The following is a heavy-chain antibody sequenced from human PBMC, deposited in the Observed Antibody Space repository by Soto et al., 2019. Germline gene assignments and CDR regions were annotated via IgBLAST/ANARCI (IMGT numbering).Heavy chain of an antibody. D-gene: IGHD3-3*01. Sequence: SETLSLTCTVSGGSISGYYWSWLRQPPGKGLEWIGYIYSIGSTNYNPSLRSRVTMSIDTSKNQFSLKLSSVTAADTAVYYCARDGRYYDFWSGYSAEYGYYGMDVWGQGTTVTVSS. J-gene: IGHJ6*02. V-gene: IGHV4-59*01. CDR2: IYSIGST. CDR1: GGSISGYY. CDR3: ARDGRYYDFWSGYSAEYGYYGMDV.